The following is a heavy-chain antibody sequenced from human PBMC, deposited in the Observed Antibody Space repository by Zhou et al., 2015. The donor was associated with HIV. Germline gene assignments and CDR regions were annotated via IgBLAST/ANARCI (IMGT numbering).Heavy chain of an antibody. J-gene: IGHJ2*01. Sequence: QVQLVQSGAEVKKPGSSVKVSCKASGGTFSSYAISWVRQAPGQGLEWMGGIIPIFGTANYAQKFQGRVTITADESTSTAYMELSSLRSEDTAVYYCARGGYGSGSSLGHWYFDLWGRGTLVTVSS. CDR1: GGTFSSYA. CDR3: ARGGYGSGSSLGHWYFDL. D-gene: IGHD3-10*01. V-gene: IGHV1-69*01. CDR2: IIPIFGTA.